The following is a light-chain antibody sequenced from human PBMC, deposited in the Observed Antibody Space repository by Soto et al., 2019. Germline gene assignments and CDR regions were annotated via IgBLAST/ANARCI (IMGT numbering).Light chain of an antibody. V-gene: IGLV1-51*02. CDR1: SSNIGRNY. CDR2: ENN. J-gene: IGLJ1*01. CDR3: GTWDSSLDTGV. Sequence: QSVLTQPPSVSAASGQKVTISCSGSSSNIGRNYVSWYQQVPGTAPKLLVYENNKRPSGIPDRFSGSKSGSSATLGITGLQTGDEADYYCGTWDSSLDTGVFGTGTQLTVL.